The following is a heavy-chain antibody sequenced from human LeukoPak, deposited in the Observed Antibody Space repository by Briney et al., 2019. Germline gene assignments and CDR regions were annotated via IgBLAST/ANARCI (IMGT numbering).Heavy chain of an antibody. V-gene: IGHV3-74*01. CDR3: ARDPGVITGTYVAFDI. CDR2: IKTDGSST. CDR1: GFTFSDYW. J-gene: IGHJ3*02. Sequence: GGSLRLSCAASGFTFSDYWMHWVRQVPGKGLVWVSRIKTDGSSTSYADSVKGRFTISRDNAKNSLYLQMNSLRAEDTAVYCCARDPGVITGTYVAFDIWGQGTMATVSS. D-gene: IGHD1-7*01.